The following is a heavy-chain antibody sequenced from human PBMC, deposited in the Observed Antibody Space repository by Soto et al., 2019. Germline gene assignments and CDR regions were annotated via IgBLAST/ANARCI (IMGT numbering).Heavy chain of an antibody. CDR3: ATLEGLATISYYFDF. Sequence: QLQLQESGPGLVKPSETLSLPCSVSGDSINSDKYYWGWIRHPPGKGLECIGGIYFRGNTYYNPSLQTRVTISLDKPKGQFYLKLNSVTAADSAVYFCATLEGLATISYYFDFWGQGALGTVSS. CDR2: IYFRGNT. V-gene: IGHV4-39*01. CDR1: GDSINSDKYY. D-gene: IGHD5-12*01. J-gene: IGHJ4*02.